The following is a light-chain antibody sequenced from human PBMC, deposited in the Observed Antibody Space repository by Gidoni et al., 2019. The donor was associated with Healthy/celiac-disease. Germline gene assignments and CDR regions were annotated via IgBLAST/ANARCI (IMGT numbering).Light chain of an antibody. CDR2: DAS. V-gene: IGKV1-33*01. CDR3: RQCDYLPRP. CDR1: QDISND. J-gene: IGKJ2*01. Sequence: DIQMTQSPSSLSASVGDRVTITCQASQDISNDLNWYQQKPGKAPTLLIYDASNLETGVPPRFIGSGACAAFSSPISSLLPADVAAYYCRQCDYLPRPFGQGTKLEIK.